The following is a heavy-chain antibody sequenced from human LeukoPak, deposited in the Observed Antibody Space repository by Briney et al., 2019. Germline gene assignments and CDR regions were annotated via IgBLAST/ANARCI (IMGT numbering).Heavy chain of an antibody. CDR2: ISSSSSYI. J-gene: IGHJ4*02. V-gene: IGHV3-21*01. D-gene: IGHD3-9*01. CDR3: ARENYDILTGYPYFDY. Sequence: PGGPLRLSCAASGFTFSSYSMNWVRQAPGKGLEWVSSISSSSSYIYYADSVKGRFTISRDNAKNSLYLQMNSLRAEDTAVYYCARENYDILTGYPYFDYWGQGTLVTVSS. CDR1: GFTFSSYS.